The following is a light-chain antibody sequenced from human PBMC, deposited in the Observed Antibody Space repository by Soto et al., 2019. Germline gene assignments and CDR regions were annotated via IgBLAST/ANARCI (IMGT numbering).Light chain of an antibody. CDR2: DVS. J-gene: IGKJ5*01. CDR1: QGVPTN. V-gene: IGKV3-15*01. Sequence: EIVLTQSPDTRSVSPGERATIACRAGQGVPTNFAWYQQKSGQSPRLLIYDVSLRETGVPAMFSATGSETDFTRPISGLQSGDAEVAVCQQYNKWTFSFGQGTRLEIK. CDR3: QQYNKWTFS.